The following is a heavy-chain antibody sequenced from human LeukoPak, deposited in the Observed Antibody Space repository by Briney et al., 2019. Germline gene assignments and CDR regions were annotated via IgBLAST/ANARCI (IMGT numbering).Heavy chain of an antibody. J-gene: IGHJ5*02. CDR3: ARVLWPRYCSGGSCPNSWFDP. V-gene: IGHV1-18*01. D-gene: IGHD2-15*01. CDR1: GYTFTSYG. CDR2: ISAYNGNT. Sequence: ASVKVSCKASGYTFTSYGISWVRQAPGQGLEWMGWISAYNGNTNYAQKLQGRVTMTTDTSTSTAYMELRSLRSDDTAVYYCARVLWPRYCSGGSCPNSWFDPWGQGTLVTVSS.